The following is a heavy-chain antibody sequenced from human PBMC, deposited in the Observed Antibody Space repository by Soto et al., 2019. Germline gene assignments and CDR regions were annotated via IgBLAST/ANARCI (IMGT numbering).Heavy chain of an antibody. Sequence: PGGSLRLSCAASGFTFSSYSMNWVRQAPGKGLEWVSYITTSSSTIYYADSVKGRFTISRDNAKNSLYLQMNSLRDEDTAVYYCARVRSYGYYYYGMDVWGQGTTVTVSS. J-gene: IGHJ6*02. CDR3: ARVRSYGYYYYGMDV. CDR2: ITTSSSTI. V-gene: IGHV3-48*02. D-gene: IGHD1-26*01. CDR1: GFTFSSYS.